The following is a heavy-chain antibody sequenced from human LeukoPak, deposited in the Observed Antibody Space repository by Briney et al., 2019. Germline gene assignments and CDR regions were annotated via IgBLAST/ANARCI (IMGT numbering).Heavy chain of an antibody. CDR3: ARVLGYGDYDEAFDI. CDR1: GGSISSYY. D-gene: IGHD4-17*01. Sequence: KTSETLSLTCTVSGGSISSYYWSWIRQPAGKGLEWIGRIYTSGSTNYNPSLKSRVTMSVDTSKNQFSLKLSSVTAADTAVYYCARVLGYGDYDEAFDIWSQGPMVTVYS. J-gene: IGHJ3*02. CDR2: IYTSGST. V-gene: IGHV4-4*07.